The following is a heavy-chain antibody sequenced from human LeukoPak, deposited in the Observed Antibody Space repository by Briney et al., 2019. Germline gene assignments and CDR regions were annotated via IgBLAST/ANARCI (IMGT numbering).Heavy chain of an antibody. V-gene: IGHV3-11*01. D-gene: IGHD3-22*01. J-gene: IGHJ4*02. CDR1: QFTFSDYY. Sequence: GGSLRLSCAASQFTFSDYYMSWLRQAPGKGLAWVSYISTSGGTIYYGDSVKGRFTISRDNAKNSLYLQMNSLQVEDTAVYYCARFLYYYDSSPLDYWGQGTLVTVSS. CDR3: ARFLYYYDSSPLDY. CDR2: ISTSGGTI.